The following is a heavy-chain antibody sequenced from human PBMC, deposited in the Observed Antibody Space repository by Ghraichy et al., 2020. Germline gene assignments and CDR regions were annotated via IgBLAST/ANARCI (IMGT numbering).Heavy chain of an antibody. CDR3: ARTDRSGDYDSGGYYYVY. J-gene: IGHJ4*02. V-gene: IGHV1-46*01. D-gene: IGHD3-22*01. CDR2: INPSGGST. CDR1: GYTFTSYY. Sequence: ASVKVSCKASGYTFTSYYMHWVRQAPGQGLEWMGIINPSGGSTSYAQKFQGRVTMTRDTSTSTVYMELSSLRSEDTAVYYFARTDRSGDYDSGGYYYVYWGQGTLVTVSS.